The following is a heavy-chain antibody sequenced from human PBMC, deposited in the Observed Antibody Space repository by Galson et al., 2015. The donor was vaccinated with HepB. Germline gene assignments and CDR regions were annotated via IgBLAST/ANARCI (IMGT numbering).Heavy chain of an antibody. CDR2: ISSNGGST. J-gene: IGHJ4*02. Sequence: SLRLSCAASGFTFSSYAMHWVRQAPGKGLEYVSAISSNGGSTYYADSVKGRFTISRDNSKNTLYLQMSSLRAEDTAVYYCVKGWDYDFWSGYYSYFDYWGQGTLVTVSS. D-gene: IGHD3-3*01. CDR3: VKGWDYDFWSGYYSYFDY. CDR1: GFTFSSYA. V-gene: IGHV3-64D*06.